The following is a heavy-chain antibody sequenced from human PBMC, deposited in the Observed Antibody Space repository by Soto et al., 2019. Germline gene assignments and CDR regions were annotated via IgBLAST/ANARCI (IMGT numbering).Heavy chain of an antibody. CDR2: IIPVLGPA. Sequence: QVQLVQSGAEVKKPGSSVKVSCTTSGVTFNTFAISWVRQAPGQGLEYMGGIIPVLGPANYAQRFQGRVTITADKSTSTAYLELTNLTSEDTAVYYCARAAKRYFDYLGQGTLVTVSS. V-gene: IGHV1-69*06. J-gene: IGHJ4*02. CDR3: ARAAKRYFDY. CDR1: GVTFNTFA.